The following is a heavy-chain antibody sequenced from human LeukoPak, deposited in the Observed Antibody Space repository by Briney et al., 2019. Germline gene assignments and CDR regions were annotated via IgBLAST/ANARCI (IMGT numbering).Heavy chain of an antibody. V-gene: IGHV4-39*07. J-gene: IGHJ4*02. Sequence: SETLSLTCTVSGGSISSRSYYWGWIRQPPGKGLEWIGSIYYSGSTYYNPSLKSRVTISVDTSKNQFSLKLSSVTAADTAVYYCATRDGYSAVDYWGQGTLVTVSS. CDR3: ATRDGYSAVDY. D-gene: IGHD5-24*01. CDR2: IYYSGST. CDR1: GGSISSRSYY.